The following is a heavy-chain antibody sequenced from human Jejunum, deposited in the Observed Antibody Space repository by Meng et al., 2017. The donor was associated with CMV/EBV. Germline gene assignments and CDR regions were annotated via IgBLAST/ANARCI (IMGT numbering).Heavy chain of an antibody. CDR2: IKQDGSER. CDR3: ARQKCGGDCDMDV. J-gene: IGHJ6*02. Sequence: SGFPFSSYWLNWVRQVPGKGLEWVANIKQDGSERYYVESVKGRFTISRNNAKNSLFLQMDGLRAEDTAVYYCARQKCGGDCDMDVWGQGTTVTVSS. D-gene: IGHD2-21*01. CDR1: GFPFSSYW. V-gene: IGHV3-7*01.